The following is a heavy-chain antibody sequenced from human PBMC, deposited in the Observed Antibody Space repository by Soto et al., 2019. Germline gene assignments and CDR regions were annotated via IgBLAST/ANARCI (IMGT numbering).Heavy chain of an antibody. CDR2: VTGSGGST. V-gene: IGHV3-23*01. Sequence: EVQLLESGGASVQPGGSLRLSCAASGFIFGNYAMTWVRQAPGKGLEWVSAVTGSGGSTYYADSVKGRFSISRDNSKNTLHLQINALTAEDTAVYYCAKSDYVRGRKSSYYFDYWGQGTLVTASS. D-gene: IGHD3-16*01. J-gene: IGHJ4*02. CDR1: GFIFGNYA. CDR3: AKSDYVRGRKSSYYFDY.